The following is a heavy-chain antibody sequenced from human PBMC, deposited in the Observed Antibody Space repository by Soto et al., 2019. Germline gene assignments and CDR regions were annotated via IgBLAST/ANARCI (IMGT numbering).Heavy chain of an antibody. D-gene: IGHD2-15*01. J-gene: IGHJ4*02. CDR3: AKVIVVVVASRTLQYFDY. CDR1: GFTFSSYG. Sequence: GGSLRLSCAASGFTFSSYGMHWVRQAPGKGLEWVAVISYDGSNKYYADSVKGRFTISRDNSKNTLYLQMNSLRAEDTAVYYCAKVIVVVVASRTLQYFDYWGQGTLVTVSS. V-gene: IGHV3-30*18. CDR2: ISYDGSNK.